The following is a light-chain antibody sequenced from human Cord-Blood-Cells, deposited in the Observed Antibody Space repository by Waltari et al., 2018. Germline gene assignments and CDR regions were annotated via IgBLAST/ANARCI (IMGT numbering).Light chain of an antibody. J-gene: IGLJ3*02. Sequence: QSALTQPASVSGSPGQSITISCTGTSSDVGGYNYVSWYQQHPGKAPKLMIYDVSHRPSGFSNRFSDSKSGNTASLTISGLQAEDEADYYCSSYTSSSTPWVFGGGTKLTVL. V-gene: IGLV2-14*01. CDR1: SSDVGGYNY. CDR2: DVS. CDR3: SSYTSSSTPWV.